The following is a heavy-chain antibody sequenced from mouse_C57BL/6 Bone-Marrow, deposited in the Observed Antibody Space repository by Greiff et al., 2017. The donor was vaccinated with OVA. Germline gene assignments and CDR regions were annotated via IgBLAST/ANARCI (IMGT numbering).Heavy chain of an antibody. CDR3: ARHDGSWFAY. Sequence: EVQGVESGGDLVKPGGSLKLSCAASGFTFSSYGMSWVRQTPDKRLEWVATISSGGSYTYYPDSVKGRFTISRDNAKNTLYLQMSSLKSEDTAMYYCARHDGSWFAYWGQGTLVTVSA. D-gene: IGHD2-3*01. CDR2: ISSGGSYT. V-gene: IGHV5-6*01. J-gene: IGHJ3*01. CDR1: GFTFSSYG.